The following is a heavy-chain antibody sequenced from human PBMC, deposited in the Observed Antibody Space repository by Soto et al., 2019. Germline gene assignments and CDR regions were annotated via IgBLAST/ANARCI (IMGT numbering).Heavy chain of an antibody. V-gene: IGHV1-69*13. CDR3: ARVEMVSPNWFDP. CDR1: GGTFSSYA. D-gene: IGHD3-10*01. Sequence: ASVKVSCKASGGTFSSYAISWVRQAPGQGLEWMGGIIPIFGTANYAQKFQGRVTITADESTSTAYMELSSLRSEDTAVFYCARVEMVSPNWFDPWGQGTLVTVPS. CDR2: IIPIFGTA. J-gene: IGHJ5*02.